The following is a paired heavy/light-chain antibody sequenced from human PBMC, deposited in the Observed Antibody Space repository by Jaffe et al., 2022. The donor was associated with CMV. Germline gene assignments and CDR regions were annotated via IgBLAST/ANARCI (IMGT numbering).Heavy chain of an antibody. J-gene: IGHJ4*02. CDR3: ARFPISGESYFDY. CDR1: GFTFTSYS. D-gene: IGHD3-16*01. Sequence: EVQLVESGGGLVKPGGSLRLSCTASGFTFTSYSMNWVRQAPGKGLEWVSSISSSSRDIYYADSVKGRFTISRDNAKNSLYLQMNSLRAEDTAVYYCARFPISGESYFDYWGQGTLVTVSS. CDR2: ISSSSRDI. V-gene: IGHV3-21*01.
Light chain of an antibody. CDR3: CSYAGSSAFV. Sequence: QSALTQPASVSGSPGQSITISCTGSSSDVGTYNLVSWYQQHPGKAPKLMIYEVNKRPSGVSNRFSGSKSGNTASLTISGLQAEDEADYYCCSYAGSSAFVFGIGTKVTVL. J-gene: IGLJ1*01. CDR1: SSDVGTYNL. V-gene: IGLV2-23*02. CDR2: EVN.